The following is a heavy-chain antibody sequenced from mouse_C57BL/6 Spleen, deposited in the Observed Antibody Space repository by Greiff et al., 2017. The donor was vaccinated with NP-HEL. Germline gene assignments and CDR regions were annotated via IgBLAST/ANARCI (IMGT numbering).Heavy chain of an antibody. D-gene: IGHD1-1*01. CDR2: IYPGDGDT. Sequence: VQLQQSGPELVKPGASVKISCKASGYAFSSSWMNWVKQRPGKGLEWIGRIYPGDGDTNYNGKFKGKATLTADKSSSTAYMQLSSLTSEDSAVYFCAHYYGHYYAMDYWGQGTSVTVSS. CDR3: AHYYGHYYAMDY. V-gene: IGHV1-82*01. CDR1: GYAFSSSW. J-gene: IGHJ4*01.